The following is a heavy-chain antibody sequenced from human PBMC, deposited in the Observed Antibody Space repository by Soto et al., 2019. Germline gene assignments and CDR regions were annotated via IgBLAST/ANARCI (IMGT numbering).Heavy chain of an antibody. CDR1: GFTFSSYA. CDR3: ARDLVGSRTS. D-gene: IGHD2-15*01. Sequence: QVQLVESGGGVVQPGRSLRLSCAASGFTFSSYAMHWVRQAPGKGLEWVAVISYDGSNKYYADSVKGRFTISRDNSKNTLYLQMNSLRAEDTAVYYCARDLVGSRTSWGQGTLVTVSS. CDR2: ISYDGSNK. J-gene: IGHJ4*02. V-gene: IGHV3-30-3*01.